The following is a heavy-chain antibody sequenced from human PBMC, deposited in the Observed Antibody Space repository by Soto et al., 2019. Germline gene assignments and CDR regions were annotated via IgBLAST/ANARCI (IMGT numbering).Heavy chain of an antibody. CDR1: GASITFGGYS. CDR2: INHLETT. J-gene: IGHJ4*02. CDR3: ARGGGSDSFDY. Sequence: SETLSLTCSVSGASITFGGYSWSWIRQTPGKGLEWIGYINHLETTFYNPSFESRLTLSIDRAKNQFSLKLHSMSAADRAVYFCARGGGSDSFDYWGQGILVTVSS. V-gene: IGHV4-30-2*01. D-gene: IGHD1-26*01.